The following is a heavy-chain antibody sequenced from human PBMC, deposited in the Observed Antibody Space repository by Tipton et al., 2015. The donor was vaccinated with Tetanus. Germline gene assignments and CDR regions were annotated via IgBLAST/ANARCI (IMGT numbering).Heavy chain of an antibody. Sequence: TLSLTCTVSGGSMRSYYWSWIRQHPGKGLEWIGYIYYSGSTNYNSSLKSRVTISVDTSKNQFSLKLSSVTAADTAVYYCARGYNGYDILTAYPHYFDSWGQGTLVTVSS. CDR1: GGSMRSYY. CDR3: ARGYNGYDILTAYPHYFDS. D-gene: IGHD3-9*01. J-gene: IGHJ4*02. V-gene: IGHV4-59*01. CDR2: IYYSGST.